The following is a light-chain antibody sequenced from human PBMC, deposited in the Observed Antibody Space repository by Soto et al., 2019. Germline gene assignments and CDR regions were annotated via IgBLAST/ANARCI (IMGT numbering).Light chain of an antibody. Sequence: EIVMTQSPATLSVSPGERATLSCRASQSVSSNLAWYQQKPGQAPRLLIYGASTRATGIPARFSGSGSGTDFTLPISSLQSEDFAVYYCQQYNNWPFTFGPGTKVDTK. CDR2: GAS. CDR1: QSVSSN. V-gene: IGKV3-15*01. J-gene: IGKJ3*01. CDR3: QQYNNWPFT.